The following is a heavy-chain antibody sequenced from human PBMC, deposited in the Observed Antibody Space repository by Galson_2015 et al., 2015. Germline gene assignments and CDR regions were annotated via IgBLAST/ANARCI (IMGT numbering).Heavy chain of an antibody. CDR1: GYTFTSYA. CDR3: AREPYDILTGPDYYYYYMDV. J-gene: IGHJ6*03. CDR2: INAGNGNT. V-gene: IGHV1-3*01. D-gene: IGHD3-9*01. Sequence: SCKASGYTFTSYAMHWVRQAPGQRLEWMGWINAGNGNTKYSQKFQGRVTITRDTSASTAYMELSSLRSEDTAVYYCAREPYDILTGPDYYYYYMDVWGKGTTVTVSS.